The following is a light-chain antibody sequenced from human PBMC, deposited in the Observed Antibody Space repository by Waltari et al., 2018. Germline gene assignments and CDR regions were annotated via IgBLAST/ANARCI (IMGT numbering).Light chain of an antibody. CDR3: QQYNTFLYT. CDR2: RAS. Sequence: DIQMTQSPSTLSASVGATVTITCRASQNVRSWLAWYQQKPGKAPKLLIYRASTLETGVPSRFSGSGSGTEFTLTISPLQPDDCATYYCQQYNTFLYTFGQGTKLDIK. CDR1: QNVRSW. J-gene: IGKJ2*01. V-gene: IGKV1-5*03.